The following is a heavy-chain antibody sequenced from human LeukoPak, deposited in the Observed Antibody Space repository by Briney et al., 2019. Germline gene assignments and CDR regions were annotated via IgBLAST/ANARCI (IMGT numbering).Heavy chain of an antibody. CDR2: TRNKANSYTT. Sequence: PGGSLRLSCAASGFTVSSNYMDWVRQAPGKGLEWVGRTRNKANSYTTEYAASVKGRFTISRDDSKNSLYLQMNSLKTEDTAVYYCARDGNSGSYGGVYFDYWGQGTLVTVSS. D-gene: IGHD1-26*01. CDR3: ARDGNSGSYGGVYFDY. J-gene: IGHJ4*02. V-gene: IGHV3-72*01. CDR1: GFTVSSNY.